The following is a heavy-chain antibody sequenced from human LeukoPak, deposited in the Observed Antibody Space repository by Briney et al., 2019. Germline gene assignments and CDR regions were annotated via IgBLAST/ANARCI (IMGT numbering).Heavy chain of an antibody. J-gene: IGHJ4*02. CDR2: INPNSGGT. V-gene: IGHV1-2*02. CDR3: ASVGYDSSGSYYFDY. D-gene: IGHD3-22*01. CDR1: GYTFTGYH. Sequence: GASVKVSCKASGYTFTGYHMHWVRQAPGQGLEWMGWINPNSGGTNYAQKFQGRVTMTRDTSISTAYMELSRLRSDDTAVYYCASVGYDSSGSYYFDYWGQGTLVTVSS.